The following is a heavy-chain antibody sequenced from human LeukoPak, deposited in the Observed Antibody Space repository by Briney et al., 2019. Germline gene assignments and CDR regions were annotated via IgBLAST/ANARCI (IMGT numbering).Heavy chain of an antibody. D-gene: IGHD3-22*01. J-gene: IGHJ4*02. CDR1: GGSFSGYY. CDR2: INHSGST. Sequence: NSSETLSLTCAVYGGSFSGYYWSWIRQPPGKGLEWIGEINHSGSTNYNPSLKSRVTISVDTSKNQFSLKLSSVTAADTAVYYCARRSVDYYDSSGYEFPFDYWGQGTLVTVSS. CDR3: ARRSVDYYDSSGYEFPFDY. V-gene: IGHV4-34*01.